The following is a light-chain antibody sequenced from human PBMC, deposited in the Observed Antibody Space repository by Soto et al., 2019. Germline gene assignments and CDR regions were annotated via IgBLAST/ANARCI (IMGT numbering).Light chain of an antibody. Sequence: DIQMTQSPSSLSASVGDRVTITCRASQTISTYLNWYQQKPGKAPRLLIYDASSLLSGVPSRFSGSGSGTDFTLTISSLQPEDFATYYCLQDYNYPVTFGQGTKLEIK. J-gene: IGKJ2*01. CDR2: DAS. V-gene: IGKV1-39*01. CDR1: QTISTY. CDR3: LQDYNYPVT.